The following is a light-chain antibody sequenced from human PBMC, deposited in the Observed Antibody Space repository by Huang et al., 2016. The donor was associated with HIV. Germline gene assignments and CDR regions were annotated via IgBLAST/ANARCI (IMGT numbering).Light chain of an antibody. CDR2: DAS. CDR3: HQHSSWPGT. Sequence: DIVLTQSPATLSLSPGERATLSCRAGQSVGSYLAWYQQTPGQAPRLLVSDASHRATGIPAGFSSSGSGTDFTLTISSLEPEDFAVYYCHQHSSWPGTFGQGTRVEIK. V-gene: IGKV3-11*01. CDR1: QSVGSY. J-gene: IGKJ1*01.